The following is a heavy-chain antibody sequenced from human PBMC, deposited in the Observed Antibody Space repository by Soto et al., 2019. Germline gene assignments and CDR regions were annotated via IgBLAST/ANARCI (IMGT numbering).Heavy chain of an antibody. J-gene: IGHJ4*02. D-gene: IGHD3-3*01. V-gene: IGHV3-23*01. Sequence: GGSLRLSCAASGFTFSSYAMSWVRQAPGKGLEWVSAISGSGGSTYYADTVKGRFTITRDNAKNTLYLQMNSLRAEDTAVYYCAKAVPDFWRGEGTYYFDYWGQGTLVTVSS. CDR1: GFTFSSYA. CDR3: AKAVPDFWRGEGTYYFDY. CDR2: ISGSGGST.